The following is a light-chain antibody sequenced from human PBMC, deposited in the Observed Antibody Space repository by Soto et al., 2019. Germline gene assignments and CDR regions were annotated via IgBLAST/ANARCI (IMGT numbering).Light chain of an antibody. CDR1: QSVRGN. CDR2: HAS. Sequence: EIVVTQSPATLSLARWVMATLSCRASQSVRGNLAWYQQKPGQAPRLLIYHASTRATGIPARFSGSGSGTEFTLTINSLQSEDIAIYFCQQYHKWPPLFGGGTKVDI. J-gene: IGKJ4*01. CDR3: QQYHKWPPL. V-gene: IGKV3-15*01.